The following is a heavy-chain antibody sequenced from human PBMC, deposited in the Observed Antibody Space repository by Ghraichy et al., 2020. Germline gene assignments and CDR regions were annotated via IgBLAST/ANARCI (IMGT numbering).Heavy chain of an antibody. CDR3: AKVGVLLRYFDWHHDAFDI. J-gene: IGHJ3*02. CDR2: ISYDGSNK. CDR1: GFTFSSYG. V-gene: IGHV3-30*18. D-gene: IGHD3-9*01. Sequence: GGSLRLSCAASGFTFSSYGMHWVRQAPGKGLEWVAVISYDGSNKYYADSVKGRFTISRDNSKNTLYLQMNSLRAEDTAVYYCAKVGVLLRYFDWHHDAFDIWGQGTMVTVSS.